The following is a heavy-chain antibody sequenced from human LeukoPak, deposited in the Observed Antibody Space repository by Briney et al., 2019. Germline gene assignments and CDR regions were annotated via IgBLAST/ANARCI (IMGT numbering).Heavy chain of an antibody. CDR2: IYYSGST. D-gene: IGHD4-17*01. CDR1: GGSISSYY. J-gene: IGHJ4*02. V-gene: IGHV4-59*01. CDR3: ARDYGDLAGFDY. Sequence: PETHSLTCTVSGGSISSYYWSWIWQPPGKGLEWIGYIYYSGSTNYNPSLKSRVTISVDTSKNQFSLKLSSVTAADTAVYYCARDYGDLAGFDYWGQGTLATVSS.